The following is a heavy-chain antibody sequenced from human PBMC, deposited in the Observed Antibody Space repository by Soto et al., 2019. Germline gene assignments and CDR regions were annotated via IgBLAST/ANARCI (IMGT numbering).Heavy chain of an antibody. CDR3: ARDSGNLGNWAYFFDY. D-gene: IGHD7-27*01. Sequence: QGQLVQAGAEVKKPGASVKVSCKASGYTFTDFGISWVRQAPGQGLEWMGGISADNSNTKYAQKVQGRVTMTTDTSTSTAYMELTNLTSDDPAVYYCARDSGNLGNWAYFFDYWGQGTLVTVSS. V-gene: IGHV1-18*01. CDR2: ISADNSNT. CDR1: GYTFTDFG. J-gene: IGHJ4*02.